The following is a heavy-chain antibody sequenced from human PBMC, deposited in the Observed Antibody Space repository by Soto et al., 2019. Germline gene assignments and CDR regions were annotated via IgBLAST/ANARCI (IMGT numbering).Heavy chain of an antibody. CDR3: ARAIVVVTTTQLYYYGVDL. V-gene: IGHV6-1*01. J-gene: IGHJ6*02. CDR1: GDSVASNSAA. Sequence: PSQTLSLTCAISGDSVASNSAAWNWIRQSPSRGLEWLGRTYYRSKWYTDYAESVKSRITINPDTSKNQFSLKLSSVTAADTAVYYCARAIVVVTTTQLYYYGVDLWGQGTTVTVSS. CDR2: TYYRSKWYT. D-gene: IGHD2-21*02.